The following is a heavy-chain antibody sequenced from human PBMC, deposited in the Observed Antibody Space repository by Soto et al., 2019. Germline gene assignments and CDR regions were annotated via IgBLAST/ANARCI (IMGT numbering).Heavy chain of an antibody. V-gene: IGHV1-8*01. J-gene: IGHJ6*02. CDR1: GYTFASYD. Sequence: ASVKVSCKASGYTFASYDINWVRQAPGQGLEWMRCMNPNSGDTGYAQKFLGRVTMTRDSSIRTVYMELSSLSSEDTAVDYCARVNYYGSGSYEDFFYYYGMDVWGQGTTVTVSS. CDR3: ARVNYYGSGSYEDFFYYYGMDV. CDR2: MNPNSGDT. D-gene: IGHD3-10*01.